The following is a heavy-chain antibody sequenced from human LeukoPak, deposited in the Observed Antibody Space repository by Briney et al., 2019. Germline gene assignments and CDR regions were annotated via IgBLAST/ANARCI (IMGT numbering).Heavy chain of an antibody. D-gene: IGHD3-3*01. J-gene: IGHJ4*02. CDR2: IYYSGST. CDR1: GGSISSYY. CDR3: ARQLRFLEWLLIDY. V-gene: IGHV4-59*01. Sequence: SETLSLTCTVSGGSISSYYWSWIRQPPGQGLEWIGYIYYSGSTNYNPSLKSRVTISVDTSKNQFSLKLSSVTAADTAVYYCARQLRFLEWLLIDYWGQGTLVTVSS.